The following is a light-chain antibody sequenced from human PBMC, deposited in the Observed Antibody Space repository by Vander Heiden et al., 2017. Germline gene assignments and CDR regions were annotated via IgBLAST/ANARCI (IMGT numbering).Light chain of an antibody. CDR3: QSYDSSLSGSVV. V-gene: IGLV1-40*01. CDR2: GNS. CDR1: SSNIGAGYD. Sequence: QSALTQPPSVSGAPGQRVTLSCTGSSSNIGAGYDVHWYQQLPGTAPKLLIYGNSNRPSGVPDRFSGSKSGTSASLAITGLQAEDEADYYCQSYDSSLSGSVVFGGGTKLTVL. J-gene: IGLJ2*01.